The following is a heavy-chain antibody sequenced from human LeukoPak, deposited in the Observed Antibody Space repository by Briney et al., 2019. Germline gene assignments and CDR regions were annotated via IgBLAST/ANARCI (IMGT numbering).Heavy chain of an antibody. V-gene: IGHV2-5*01. CDR1: GFSLSTSGVG. J-gene: IGHJ4*02. Sequence: ESGPTLVNPTQTLTLTCTFSGFSLSTSGVGVGWIRQPPGKALEWLALIYWNDDKRYSPSLKSRLTITKDTSKNQVVLTMTNMDPVDTATYYCAHGRLRLGELSLGPVCYYDYWGQGTLVTVSS. CDR2: IYWNDDK. D-gene: IGHD3-16*02. CDR3: AHGRLRLGELSLGPVCYYDY.